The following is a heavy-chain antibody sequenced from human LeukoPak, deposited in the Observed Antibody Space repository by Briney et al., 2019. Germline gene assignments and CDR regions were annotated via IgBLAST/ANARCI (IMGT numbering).Heavy chain of an antibody. CDR3: ARAPRVPSEYYFDY. D-gene: IGHD6-6*01. V-gene: IGHV3-20*04. Sequence: GGSLRLSCAASGFTFDDYGMSWVRQAPGKGLEWVSGINWNGGSTGYADSVKGRFTISRDNAKSSLYLQMNSLRAEDTALYYCARAPRVPSEYYFDYWGQGTLVTVSS. CDR2: INWNGGST. CDR1: GFTFDDYG. J-gene: IGHJ4*02.